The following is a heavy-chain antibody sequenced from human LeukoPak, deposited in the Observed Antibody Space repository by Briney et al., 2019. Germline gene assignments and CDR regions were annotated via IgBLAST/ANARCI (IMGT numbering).Heavy chain of an antibody. V-gene: IGHV3-30*18. CDR3: AKDGLWLLDY. CDR2: ISYEGSNK. CDR1: GFTFSSYG. J-gene: IGHJ4*02. Sequence: PGGSLRLSCAASGFTFSSYGMHWVRQAPGKGLEWVAVISYEGSNKYYADSVKGRFTISRDNSKNTLYLQMNSLRAEDTAVYYWAKDGLWLLDYWGQGTLVTVSS. D-gene: IGHD5-24*01.